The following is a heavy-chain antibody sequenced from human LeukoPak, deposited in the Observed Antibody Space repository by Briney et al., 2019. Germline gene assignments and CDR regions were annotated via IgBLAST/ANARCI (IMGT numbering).Heavy chain of an antibody. CDR2: ISSNGGST. CDR3: AGLYGMDV. Sequence: PGGSLRLSCAASGFTFSNYAMHWVRQAPGKGLEYVAAISSNGGSTYYANSVKGRFTISRDNAKNSLYLQMNSLRAEDTAVYYCAGLYGMDVWGQGTTVTVSS. V-gene: IGHV3-64*01. CDR1: GFTFSNYA. J-gene: IGHJ6*02.